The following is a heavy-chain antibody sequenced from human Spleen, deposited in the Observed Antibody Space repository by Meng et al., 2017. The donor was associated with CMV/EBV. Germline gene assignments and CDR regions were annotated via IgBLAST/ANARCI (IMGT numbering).Heavy chain of an antibody. CDR3: ARADETNWFDP. D-gene: IGHD5-24*01. Sequence: ASVKVSCKASGYTFTGYYMHWVRQAPGQGLEWMGWINPNSGGTNYAQKFQGRVTMTRDTSTSTVYMELSSLRSEDTAVYYCARADETNWFDPWGQGTLVTVSS. V-gene: IGHV1-2*02. CDR1: GYTFTGYY. CDR2: INPNSGGT. J-gene: IGHJ5*02.